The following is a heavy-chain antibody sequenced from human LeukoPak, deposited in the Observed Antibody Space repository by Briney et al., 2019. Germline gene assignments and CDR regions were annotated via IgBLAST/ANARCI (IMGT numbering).Heavy chain of an antibody. CDR1: GYTFTSYG. D-gene: IGHD3-22*01. CDR2: ISAYNGNT. V-gene: IGHV1-18*01. CDR3: AREWDYYDSSGYGDY. J-gene: IGHJ4*02. Sequence: GASVKVSCKASGYTFTSYGISWVRQAPGQGLEWMGWISAYNGNTNYAQKPQGRVTMTTDTSTSTAYMELRSLRSDDTAVYYCAREWDYYDSSGYGDYWGQGTLVTVSS.